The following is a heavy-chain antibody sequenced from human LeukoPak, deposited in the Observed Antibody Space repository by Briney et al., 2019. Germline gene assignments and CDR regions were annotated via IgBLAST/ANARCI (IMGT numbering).Heavy chain of an antibody. J-gene: IGHJ3*02. CDR1: GYTFTSYG. Sequence: ASVKVSCKASGYTFTSYGISWVRQAPGHGLEWMGWISAYNGNTNYAQKLQGRVTVTTDTSTSTAYMELRSLRSDDAAVYYCARVTCSSTSCHTPGVDAFDIWAKGQWSPSLQ. V-gene: IGHV1-18*04. CDR3: ARVTCSSTSCHTPGVDAFDI. D-gene: IGHD2-2*01. CDR2: ISAYNGNT.